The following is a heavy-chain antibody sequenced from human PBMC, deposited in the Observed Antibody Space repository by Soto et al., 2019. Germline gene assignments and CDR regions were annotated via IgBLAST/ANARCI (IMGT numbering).Heavy chain of an antibody. CDR3: ARVGGLAARTFDY. CDR2: INHSGST. J-gene: IGHJ4*02. CDR1: GGSFSGYY. D-gene: IGHD6-6*01. V-gene: IGHV4-34*01. Sequence: SETLSLTCAVYGGSFSGYYWSWIRQPPVKVLEWIGEINHSGSTNYNPSLKSRVTISVDTSKNQFSLNLRSMSPADTAVYYCARVGGLAARTFDYWGPGTLVTVSS.